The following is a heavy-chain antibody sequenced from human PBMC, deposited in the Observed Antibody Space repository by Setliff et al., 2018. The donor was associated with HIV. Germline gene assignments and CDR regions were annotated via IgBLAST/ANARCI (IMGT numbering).Heavy chain of an antibody. CDR3: ARVLPYDSTGFLLYYFDN. D-gene: IGHD3-22*01. Sequence: SETLSLTCTVSGGSISSGDYYWSWIRQPPGKGLEWIGYTYYSGGTDYNPSLNSRIIISIDTSKNQFSLRLSSVTAADTAVYFCARVLPYDSTGFLLYYFDNWGQGTLVTVSS. V-gene: IGHV4-30-4*01. CDR1: GGSISSGDYY. CDR2: TYYSGGT. J-gene: IGHJ4*02.